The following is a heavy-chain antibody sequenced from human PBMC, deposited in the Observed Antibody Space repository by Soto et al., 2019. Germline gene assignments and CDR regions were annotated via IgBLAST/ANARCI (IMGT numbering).Heavy chain of an antibody. D-gene: IGHD3-9*01. CDR1: GFTFSSYA. Sequence: GESLKISCAASGFTFSSYAMHWVRQAPGKGLEWVAVISYDGSNKYYADSVKGRFTISRDNSKKTLYLQMNSLRAEDTAVYYCVRVFDTYYFDLWGQGNMVTVSS. CDR2: ISYDGSNK. V-gene: IGHV3-30-3*01. J-gene: IGHJ4*02. CDR3: VRVFDTYYFDL.